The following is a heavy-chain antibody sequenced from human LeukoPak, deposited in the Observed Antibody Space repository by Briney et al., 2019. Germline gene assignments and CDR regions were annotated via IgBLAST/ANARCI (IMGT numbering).Heavy chain of an antibody. CDR1: GGSISSYY. CDR2: IYYSGST. Sequence: SETLSLTCTVSGGSISSYYWSWIRQPPGKGLEWIGYIYYSGSTYYNPSLKSRVTISVDTSKNQFSLKLSSVTAADTAVYYCARHAPPYHYYGSGSSFDYWGQGTLVTVSS. D-gene: IGHD3-10*01. J-gene: IGHJ4*02. V-gene: IGHV4-59*08. CDR3: ARHAPPYHYYGSGSSFDY.